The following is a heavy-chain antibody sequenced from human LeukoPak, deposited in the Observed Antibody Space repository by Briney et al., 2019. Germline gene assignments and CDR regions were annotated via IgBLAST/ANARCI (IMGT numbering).Heavy chain of an antibody. J-gene: IGHJ4*02. Sequence: ASVKVSCKASGYTFTSYGISWVRQAPGQGLEWMGWISAYNGNTNYAQKLQGRVTMTTDTSTSTAYMELRSLRSDDTAVYYCARARLRYFDWLLSGELDYWGQGTLVTVSS. D-gene: IGHD3-9*01. V-gene: IGHV1-18*01. CDR3: ARARLRYFDWLLSGELDY. CDR1: GYTFTSYG. CDR2: ISAYNGNT.